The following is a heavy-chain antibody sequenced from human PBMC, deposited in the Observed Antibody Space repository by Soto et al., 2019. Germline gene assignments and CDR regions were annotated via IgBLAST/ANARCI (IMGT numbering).Heavy chain of an antibody. Sequence: PSETLSLTCAVSGGSISSGGYSWSWIRQPPGKGLECIGYIYHSGSTYYNPSLKSRATISVDRSKNQFSLKLSSVTAADTAVYYCASRPPYYYGSGSYGFDPWGQGTLVTVSS. V-gene: IGHV4-30-2*01. J-gene: IGHJ5*02. CDR2: IYHSGST. CDR3: ASRPPYYYGSGSYGFDP. D-gene: IGHD3-10*01. CDR1: GGSISSGGYS.